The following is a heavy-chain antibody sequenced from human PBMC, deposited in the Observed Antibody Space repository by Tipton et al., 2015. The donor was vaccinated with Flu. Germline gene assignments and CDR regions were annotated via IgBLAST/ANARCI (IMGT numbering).Heavy chain of an antibody. D-gene: IGHD3-22*01. Sequence: LRLSCTVSGGSISSYYWSWIRQPPGKGLEWIGYIYYSGSTNYNPSLKSRVTTSVDTSKDQFSLKQSSVTAADTAVYYCARVDSSGYYPGHWGQGTLVTVSS. CDR3: ARVDSSGYYPGH. J-gene: IGHJ4*02. V-gene: IGHV4-59*01. CDR2: IYYSGST. CDR1: GGSISSYY.